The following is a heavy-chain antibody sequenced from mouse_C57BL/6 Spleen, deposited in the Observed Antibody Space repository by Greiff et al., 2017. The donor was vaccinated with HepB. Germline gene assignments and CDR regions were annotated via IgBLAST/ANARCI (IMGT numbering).Heavy chain of an antibody. J-gene: IGHJ3*01. CDR1: GYTFTDYY. Sequence: VQLQQSGPELVKPGASVKISCKASGYTFTDYYMNWVKQSHGKSLEWIGDINPNNGGTSYNQKFKGKATLTVDKSSSTAYMELRSLTSEDSAVYYCARKGDYYGNYFAWFAYWGQGTLVTVSA. V-gene: IGHV1-26*01. CDR2: INPNNGGT. CDR3: ARKGDYYGNYFAWFAY. D-gene: IGHD2-1*01.